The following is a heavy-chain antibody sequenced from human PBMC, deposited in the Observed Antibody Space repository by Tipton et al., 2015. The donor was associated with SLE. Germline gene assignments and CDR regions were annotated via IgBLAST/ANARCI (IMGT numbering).Heavy chain of an antibody. J-gene: IGHJ3*02. Sequence: SLRLSCATSGFTFTNFEMTWVRQAPGKGLEWISHISSSGTTIYYADSVKGRFTISRDNTKNSLYLQMNSLRAEDTAVYYCAGDFLGGAHDSFDIWGQGTMVTVSS. CDR2: ISSSGTTI. V-gene: IGHV3-48*03. CDR3: AGDFLGGAHDSFDI. D-gene: IGHD3-16*01. CDR1: GFTFTNFE.